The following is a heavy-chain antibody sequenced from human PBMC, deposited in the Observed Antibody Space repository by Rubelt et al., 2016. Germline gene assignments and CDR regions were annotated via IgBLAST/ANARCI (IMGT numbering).Heavy chain of an antibody. CDR3: ATLHRPPNGSGSFGVGPT. J-gene: IGHJ5*02. V-gene: IGHV4-34*01. Sequence: QVQLQQWGAGLLKPSETLSLTCAVYGGSFSGYYWSWIRQPPGKGLEWIGEINHSGSTNYDPSLKSWVTISVDTSKNRFSLKLSSVTAADTAVYYGATLHRPPNGSGSFGVGPTWGQGTLVTVSS. D-gene: IGHD3-10*01. CDR1: GGSFSGYY. CDR2: INHSGST.